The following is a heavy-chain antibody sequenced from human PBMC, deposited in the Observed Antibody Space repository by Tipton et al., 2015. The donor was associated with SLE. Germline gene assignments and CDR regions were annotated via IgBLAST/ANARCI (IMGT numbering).Heavy chain of an antibody. CDR3: ARRRLLGIRNALDI. V-gene: IGHV1-8*01. Sequence: QSGAEVKKPGASVKVSCKASGYTFSSYDISWVRQATGQGLEWMGWVNPSSGNTGYVQKFQGRVTMTRDTSISTAYMELSSLRSEVTAVYYCARRRLLGIRNALDIGGHGTMVTVSS. CDR2: VNPSSGNT. CDR1: GYTFSSYD. J-gene: IGHJ3*02. D-gene: IGHD7-27*01.